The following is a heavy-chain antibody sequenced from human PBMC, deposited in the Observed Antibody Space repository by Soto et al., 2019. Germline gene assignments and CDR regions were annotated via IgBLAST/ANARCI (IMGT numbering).Heavy chain of an antibody. Sequence: APVKVSCKASGYTFINYYIHWARQAPGQGLEWMGVINPNGGSTVYAQKFQGRVTLTRDTSTSTVYVELSSLRSDDTAVYFCVRATAARQRDYSYHYYLHIWGKGTTVTVSS. V-gene: IGHV1-46*03. J-gene: IGHJ6*03. CDR3: VRATAARQRDYSYHYYLHI. CDR2: INPNGGST. CDR1: GYTFINYY. D-gene: IGHD6-6*01.